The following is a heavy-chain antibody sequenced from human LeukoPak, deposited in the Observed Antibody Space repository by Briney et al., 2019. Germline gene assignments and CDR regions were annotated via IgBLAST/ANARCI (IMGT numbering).Heavy chain of an antibody. CDR2: INGDGGSR. J-gene: IGHJ4*01. Sequence: PGGSLRLSCAASGFTFSTYWMHWVRQAPGKGLVWVSRINGDGGSRNYADSVKGRFTISRDNAKNTLYLQMSSLRVEDTAVYYCASASSHRTAAGGDYWGQEPWSPSPQ. V-gene: IGHV3-74*01. CDR1: GFTFSTYW. CDR3: ASASSHRTAAGGDY. D-gene: IGHD6-13*01.